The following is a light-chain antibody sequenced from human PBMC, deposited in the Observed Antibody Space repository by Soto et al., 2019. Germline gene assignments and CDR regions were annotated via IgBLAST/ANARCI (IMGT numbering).Light chain of an antibody. J-gene: IGKJ2*01. V-gene: IGKV3-20*01. CDR3: HHYGSSPYT. CDR2: GAS. Sequence: EIVVTQSPGTLSLSPGERATLSCRASQSVSSSYLAWYQQKPGQAPRLLIYGASSRATGIPDRFSGSGSGTDFTLTISRLEPEDFAVYYCHHYGSSPYTFGQGTKLEIK. CDR1: QSVSSSY.